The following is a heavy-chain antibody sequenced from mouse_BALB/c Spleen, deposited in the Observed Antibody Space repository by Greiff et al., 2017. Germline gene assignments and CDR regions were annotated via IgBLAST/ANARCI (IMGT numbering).Heavy chain of an antibody. CDR3: ARAENDDGYYVWFAY. V-gene: IGHV5-17*02. J-gene: IGHJ3*01. Sequence: DVHLVESGGGLVQPGGSRKLSCAASGFTFSSFGMHWVRQAPEKGLEWVAYISSGSSTIYYADTVKGRFTISRDNHKNTLFLQMTSLRSEDTAMYYCARAENDDGYYVWFAYWGQGTLVTVSA. CDR2: ISSGSSTI. CDR1: GFTFSSFG. D-gene: IGHD2-3*01.